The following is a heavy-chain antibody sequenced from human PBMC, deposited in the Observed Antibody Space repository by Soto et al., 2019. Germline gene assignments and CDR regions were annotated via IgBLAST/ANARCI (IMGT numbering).Heavy chain of an antibody. CDR3: AKYLHTDSATPSYYAIDV. J-gene: IGHJ6*02. CDR1: GGSFTNYI. CDR2: IIPVLGVH. V-gene: IGHV1-69*02. D-gene: IGHD2-15*01. Sequence: QVHLVQSGAEVTRPGSSVKVSCKAAGGSFTNYIITWVRRAPGQALEWMGRIIPVLGVHYYAPKFQDRVTITANKSTTRAYLHLSSATSQGTAVYYCAKYLHTDSATPSYYAIDVCCLGTTVTVSS.